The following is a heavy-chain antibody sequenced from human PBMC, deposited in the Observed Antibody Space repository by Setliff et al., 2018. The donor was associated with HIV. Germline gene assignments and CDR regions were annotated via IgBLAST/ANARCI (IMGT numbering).Heavy chain of an antibody. D-gene: IGHD1-1*01. CDR2: IHPDSTAA. CDR1: GFIFNGYW. J-gene: IGHJ4*02. CDR3: ASARTPTGGTSTSLDY. Sequence: LRLSCAASGFIFNGYWMTWIRQAPGKGLEWLAQIHPDSTAANYVDSVKGRFTISRDDSKNTLFLQLNTLRPEDTAVYYCASARTPTGGTSTSLDYWGQGALVTVSS. V-gene: IGHV3-7*01.